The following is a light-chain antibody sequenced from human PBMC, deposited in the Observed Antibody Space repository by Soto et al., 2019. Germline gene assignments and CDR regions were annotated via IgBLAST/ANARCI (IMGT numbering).Light chain of an antibody. CDR3: QQYGYSST. Sequence: EIVLTQSPGTLSFSPGERATLSCRASQSVTSSYLAWYQQKPGQDPRLLIYAASSMATGIPDRFSGSGSGTLFTLTISRLEREDFAVYYWQQYGYSSTFGGGTKVEIK. CDR1: QSVTSSY. V-gene: IGKV3-20*01. J-gene: IGKJ4*01. CDR2: AAS.